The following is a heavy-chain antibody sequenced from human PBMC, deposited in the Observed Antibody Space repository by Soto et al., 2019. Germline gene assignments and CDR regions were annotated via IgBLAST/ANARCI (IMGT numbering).Heavy chain of an antibody. CDR3: ARSSNRRQLVHYGMDV. J-gene: IGHJ6*02. V-gene: IGHV1-69*02. D-gene: IGHD6-13*01. CDR2: IIPILGIA. CDR1: GGTFSSYT. Sequence: QVQLVQSGAEVKKPGSSVKVSCKASGGTFSSYTISWVRQAPGQGLEWMGRIIPILGIANYAQKFQGRVTITXXKXTXXAYMELSSLRSEDTAVYYCARSSNRRQLVHYGMDVWGQGTTVTVSS.